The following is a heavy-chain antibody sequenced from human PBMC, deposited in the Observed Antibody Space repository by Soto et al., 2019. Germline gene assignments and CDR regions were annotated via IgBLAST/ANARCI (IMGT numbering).Heavy chain of an antibody. CDR1: GGSISTTSYY. CDR3: ARQSVGSNWLDP. V-gene: IGHV4-39*01. CDR2: IFYSGNT. J-gene: IGHJ5*02. Sequence: QLQLQESGPGLVKPSETLSLTCSVSGGSISTTSYYWGWIRQPPGKPLEWIGSIFYSGNTHYNTTLMSRVTITIDTSENQFSLNLRSANAADTAVYYCARQSVGSNWLDPWGQGTLVTVSS. D-gene: IGHD1-26*01.